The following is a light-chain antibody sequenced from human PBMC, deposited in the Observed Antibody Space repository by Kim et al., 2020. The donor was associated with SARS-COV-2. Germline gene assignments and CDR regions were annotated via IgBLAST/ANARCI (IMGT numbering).Light chain of an antibody. CDR1: SSDVGGYNY. Sequence: QSVLTQPASVSGSPGQSITISCTGTSSDVGGYNYVSWYQQDPGKAPKLMIYDVSKRPSGVSNRFSGSKSGNTASLTISGLQAEDEADYYCSSYTSSSTFGVFGTGTKVTVL. CDR3: SSYTSSSTFGV. V-gene: IGLV2-14*01. J-gene: IGLJ1*01. CDR2: DVS.